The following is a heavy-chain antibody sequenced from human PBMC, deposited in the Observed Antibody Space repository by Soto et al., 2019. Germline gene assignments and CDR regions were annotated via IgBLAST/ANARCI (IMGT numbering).Heavy chain of an antibody. J-gene: IGHJ4*02. CDR1: GFTFSSYA. V-gene: IGHV3-23*01. Sequence: PGGSLRLSCAASGFTFSSYAMSWVRQAPGKGLEWVSAISGSGGSTYYADSVKGRFTISRDNSKNTLYLQMNSLRAEDTAVYYCAKTLIVVVPAAYPAPFDYWGQGTLVTVSS. CDR3: AKTLIVVVPAAYPAPFDY. D-gene: IGHD2-2*01. CDR2: ISGSGGST.